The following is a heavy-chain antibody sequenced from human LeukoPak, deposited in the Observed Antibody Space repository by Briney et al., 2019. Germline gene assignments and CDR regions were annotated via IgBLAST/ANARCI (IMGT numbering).Heavy chain of an antibody. CDR2: ISYDGSNK. CDR1: GFTFGSYP. CDR3: ARDISDIVVVPAARYYGMDV. Sequence: GGSLSPSCPAFGFTFGSYPMHWFRQPPARGLEWVEVISYDGSNKYYADSVKGRFTISRDNSKNTLYLQMNSLRAEDTAVYYCARDISDIVVVPAARYYGMDVWGQGTTVTVSS. J-gene: IGHJ6*02. V-gene: IGHV3-30-3*01. D-gene: IGHD2-2*01.